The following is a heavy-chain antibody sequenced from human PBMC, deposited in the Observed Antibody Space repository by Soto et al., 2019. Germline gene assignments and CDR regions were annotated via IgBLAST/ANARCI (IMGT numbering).Heavy chain of an antibody. Sequence: PGGSLRLSCAASGFTFSSDAMHWVRQAPGKGLEWVAVISYDGSNKYYADSVKGRFTISRDNSKNTLYLQMNSLRAEDTAVYYCARDSGVRYYDFWSGYGSDYYYYGMDVWGQGTTVTVS. D-gene: IGHD3-3*01. CDR3: ARDSGVRYYDFWSGYGSDYYYYGMDV. V-gene: IGHV3-30-3*01. J-gene: IGHJ6*02. CDR1: GFTFSSDA. CDR2: ISYDGSNK.